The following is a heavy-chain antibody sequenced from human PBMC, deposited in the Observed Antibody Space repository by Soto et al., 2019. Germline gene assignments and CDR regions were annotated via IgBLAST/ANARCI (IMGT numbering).Heavy chain of an antibody. CDR3: ARSQGSSTSLEIYYYYYYGMDV. D-gene: IGHD2-2*01. CDR2: IIPISGTA. J-gene: IGHJ6*02. V-gene: IGHV1-69*01. CDR1: GGTFSSYA. Sequence: QVQLVQSGAEVKKPGSSVKVSCKASGGTFSSYAISWVRQAPGQGLEWMRGIIPISGTANYAQKFQGRVTITADESTSTAYMELSRLRSEDTAVYYCARSQGSSTSLEIYYYYYYGMDVWGQGTTVTVSS.